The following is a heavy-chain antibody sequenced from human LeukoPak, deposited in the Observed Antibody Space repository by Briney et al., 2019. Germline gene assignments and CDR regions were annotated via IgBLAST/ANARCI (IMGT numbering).Heavy chain of an antibody. CDR2: IYYSGST. J-gene: IGHJ4*02. CDR3: AGEQVRGVISPFDY. D-gene: IGHD3-10*01. CDR1: GGSISSYY. V-gene: IGHV4-59*08. Sequence: SETLSLTCTVSGGSISSYYWSWIRQPPGKGLEWIGYIYYSGSTNYNPSLKSRVTTSVDTSKNQFSLKLSSVTAADTAVYYCAGEQVRGVISPFDYWGQGTLVTVSS.